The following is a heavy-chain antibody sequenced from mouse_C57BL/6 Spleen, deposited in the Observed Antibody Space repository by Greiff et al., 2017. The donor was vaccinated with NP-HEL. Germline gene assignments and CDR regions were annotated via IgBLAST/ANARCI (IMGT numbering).Heavy chain of an antibody. CDR1: GYAFSSSW. CDR3: ARCRDYYGSSYFDY. J-gene: IGHJ2*01. CDR2: IYPGVGDT. Sequence: QVQLQQSGPELVKPGASVKISCKASGYAFSSSWMNWVKQRPGKGLEWIGRIYPGVGDTNYNGKFKGKATLTADKSSSTAYMQLSSLTSADSAVSFCARCRDYYGSSYFDYWGQGTTLTVSS. V-gene: IGHV1-82*01. D-gene: IGHD1-1*01.